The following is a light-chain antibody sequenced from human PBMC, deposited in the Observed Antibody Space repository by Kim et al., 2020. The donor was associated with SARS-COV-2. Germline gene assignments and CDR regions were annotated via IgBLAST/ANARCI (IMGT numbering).Light chain of an antibody. CDR3: QKYGRPH. J-gene: IGKJ4*01. CDR2: GAS. V-gene: IGKV3-20*01. Sequence: EVVLTQSPGTLSLSPGERATLSCRASQSVSSSYLAWYQQKPGQAPRLLIYGASSRATGIPDRFSGSGSGTDFTLTISRLEPEDFAVYYCQKYGRPHFGGGTKGDIK. CDR1: QSVSSSY.